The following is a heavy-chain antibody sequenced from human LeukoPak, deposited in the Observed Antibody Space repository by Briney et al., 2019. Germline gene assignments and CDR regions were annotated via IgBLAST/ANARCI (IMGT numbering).Heavy chain of an antibody. CDR1: GFTVSSTY. V-gene: IGHV3-66*01. CDR2: IYSGGST. J-gene: IGHJ4*02. D-gene: IGHD3-3*01. CDR3: ARDLLEWYFDY. Sequence: GGSLRLSCAASGFTVSSTYMSWVRQTPGKGLEWVSVIYSGGSTYYADSVKGRFTISRDNYKNTLYLQMNSLRAEDTDVYYCARDLLEWYFDYWGQGTLVTVSS.